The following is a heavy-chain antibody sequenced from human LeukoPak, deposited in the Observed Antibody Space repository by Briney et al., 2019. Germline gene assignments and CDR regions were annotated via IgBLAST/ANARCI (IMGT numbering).Heavy chain of an antibody. CDR2: IYTSGST. J-gene: IGHJ4*02. Sequence: SETLSLTCTVSGGSINSGDYYWSWIRQPAGKGLEWIGRIYTSGSTNYNPSLKSRVTISVDTSKNQFSLKLSSVTAADTAVYYCARYLAVPGTYYFDYWGQGTLVTVSS. CDR3: ARYLAVPGTYYFDY. CDR1: GGSINSGDYY. D-gene: IGHD6-19*01. V-gene: IGHV4-61*02.